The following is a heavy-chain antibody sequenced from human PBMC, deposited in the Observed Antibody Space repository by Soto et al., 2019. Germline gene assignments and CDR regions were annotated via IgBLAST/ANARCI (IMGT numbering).Heavy chain of an antibody. V-gene: IGHV3-49*03. CDR3: TRDSGIAVAGTRGEVDY. CDR2: IRSKAYGGTT. D-gene: IGHD6-19*01. J-gene: IGHJ4*02. Sequence: GGSLRLSCTASGFTFGDYAMSWFRQAPGKGLEWVGFIRSKAYGGTTEYAASVKGRFTISRDDSKSIAYLQMNSLKTEDTAVYYCTRDSGIAVAGTRGEVDYWGQGTLVTVSS. CDR1: GFTFGDYA.